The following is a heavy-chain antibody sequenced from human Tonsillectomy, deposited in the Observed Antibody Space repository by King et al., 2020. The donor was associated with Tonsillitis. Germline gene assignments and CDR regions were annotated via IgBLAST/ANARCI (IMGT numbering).Heavy chain of an antibody. Sequence: VQLQESGPGLVKPSETLSLTCTVSGGSISSYYWSWIRQPPGKGLEWIGYIYYSGSTNYNPSLKSRVTISVDTSKNQFSLKLSSVTAADTAVCYCAREQHREMAFDYWGQGTLVTVSS. CDR2: IYYSGST. V-gene: IGHV4-59*01. CDR1: GGSISSYY. D-gene: IGHD5-24*01. J-gene: IGHJ4*02. CDR3: AREQHREMAFDY.